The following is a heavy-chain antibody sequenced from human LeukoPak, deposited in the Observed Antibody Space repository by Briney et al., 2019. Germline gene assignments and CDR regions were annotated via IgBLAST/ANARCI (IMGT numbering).Heavy chain of an antibody. Sequence: GGSLRLSCAASGFTFSSYAMSWVRQAPGKGLEWVSAISGSGGSTYYADSVKGRFTISRDNSKNTLYLQMNSLRAEDTAVYYCAKDEALGYSYGSFDYWGQGTLVTVSS. CDR3: AKDEALGYSYGSFDY. D-gene: IGHD5-18*01. V-gene: IGHV3-23*01. J-gene: IGHJ4*02. CDR2: ISGSGGST. CDR1: GFTFSSYA.